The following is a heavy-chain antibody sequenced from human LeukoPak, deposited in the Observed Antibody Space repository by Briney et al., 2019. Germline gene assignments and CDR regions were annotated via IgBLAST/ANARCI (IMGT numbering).Heavy chain of an antibody. V-gene: IGHV3-30*18. J-gene: IGHJ4*02. D-gene: IGHD4-11*01. Sequence: GGSLRLSCAASGFTFSNYGMHWVRQAPGKGLEWVAVISYDGSNKYYTDSVKGRFTISRDNSRNTLYLQMNSLRADDTAVYYCAKDDYNGFDYWGQGTLVTVSS. CDR2: ISYDGSNK. CDR3: AKDDYNGFDY. CDR1: GFTFSNYG.